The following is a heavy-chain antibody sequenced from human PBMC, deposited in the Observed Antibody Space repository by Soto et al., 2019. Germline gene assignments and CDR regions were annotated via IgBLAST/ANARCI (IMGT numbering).Heavy chain of an antibody. CDR1: GFTFSSYA. Sequence: GGSLRLSCAASGFTFSSYAMHWVRQAPCKWLEWVAVISYDGSNKYYADSVKGRFPISRDNSKNTLYLQMNSLRAEDTAVYYCARGSVDTRDYYYYGMDVWGQGTTVTVSS. CDR3: ARGSVDTRDYYYYGMDV. CDR2: ISYDGSNK. V-gene: IGHV3-30-3*01. D-gene: IGHD5-18*01. J-gene: IGHJ6*02.